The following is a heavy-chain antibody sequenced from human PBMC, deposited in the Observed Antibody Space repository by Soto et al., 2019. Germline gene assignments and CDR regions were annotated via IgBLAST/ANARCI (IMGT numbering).Heavy chain of an antibody. CDR2: ISGSGGST. D-gene: IGHD2-2*01. Sequence: GGSLRLSCAASGFTFSSYAMRWVRQAPGKGLEWVSAISGSGGSTYYADSVKGRFTISRDNAKNTLYLQMNSLRAEDTAVYYCAREKVAYCSSTSCYLDAFDIWGQGTMVTVSS. V-gene: IGHV3-23*01. J-gene: IGHJ3*02. CDR1: GFTFSSYA. CDR3: AREKVAYCSSTSCYLDAFDI.